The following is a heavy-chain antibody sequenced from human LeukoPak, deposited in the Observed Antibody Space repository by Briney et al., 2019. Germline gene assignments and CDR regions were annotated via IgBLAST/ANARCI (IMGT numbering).Heavy chain of an antibody. V-gene: IGHV3-30*04. CDR3: ARGRIAARPTRKFGP. Sequence: GGSLRLSCAATGFTFSNYAMHWVRQAPGKGLEWVGVILYDGSMKYYGESVQGRFTISRDNSGNTLYLQVNRLRDEDTAIYYCARGRIAARPTRKFGPWGQGTLVTVSS. CDR1: GFTFSNYA. D-gene: IGHD6-6*01. CDR2: ILYDGSMK. J-gene: IGHJ5*02.